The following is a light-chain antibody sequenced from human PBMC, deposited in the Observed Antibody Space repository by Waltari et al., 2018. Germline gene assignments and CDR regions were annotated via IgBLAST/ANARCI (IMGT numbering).Light chain of an antibody. Sequence: DIVMTQSPLSLPVTPGEPASIPSRSSQSLLHSNGYTYLDWYLQKPGQSPQLLIYLSSTRASGVPDRFSGSGSGTDFTLKISRMEAEDVGVYYCMQALQTPYTFGQGTKLEIK. CDR1: QSLLHSNGYTY. CDR3: MQALQTPYT. J-gene: IGKJ2*01. CDR2: LSS. V-gene: IGKV2-28*01.